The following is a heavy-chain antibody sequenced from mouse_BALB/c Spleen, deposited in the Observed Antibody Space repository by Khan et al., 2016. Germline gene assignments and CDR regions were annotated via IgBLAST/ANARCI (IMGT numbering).Heavy chain of an antibody. V-gene: IGHV5-6-3*01. J-gene: IGHJ2*01. D-gene: IGHD2-14*01. Sequence: EVELVESGGGLVQPGGSLKLSCAASGSTFSTYGMSWVRQTPDKRLELVATINSNGGSTYSPDSVKGRFTISRDNAKNTLYLQMSSLKSEDTAMYYCARANYRYYFDYWGQGTTLTVSS. CDR3: ARANYRYYFDY. CDR1: GSTFSTYG. CDR2: INSNGGST.